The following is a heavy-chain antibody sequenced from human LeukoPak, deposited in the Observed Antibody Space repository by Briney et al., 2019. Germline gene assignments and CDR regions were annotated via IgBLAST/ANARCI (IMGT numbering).Heavy chain of an antibody. J-gene: IGHJ6*02. CDR1: GFTFSSYS. D-gene: IGHD6-19*01. Sequence: GGSLRLSCAASGFTFSSYSMNWVRQAPGKGLEWVSDISGSGITTYYADSVKGRFTISRDNSKSTLYLQMNSLRAEDTAVYYCAKAAVAAYFYYYGMDVWGQGTTVTVSS. CDR3: AKAAVAAYFYYYGMDV. V-gene: IGHV3-23*01. CDR2: ISGSGITT.